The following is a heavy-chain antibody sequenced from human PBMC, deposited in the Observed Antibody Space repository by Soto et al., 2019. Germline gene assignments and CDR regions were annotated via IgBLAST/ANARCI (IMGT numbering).Heavy chain of an antibody. V-gene: IGHV1-18*04. CDR3: ARGAVYGDYVYNFDY. CDR2: ISAYNGNT. D-gene: IGHD4-17*01. J-gene: IGHJ4*02. CDR1: GYTFTSYG. Sequence: ASVTVSCKASGYTFTSYGISWGRQAPGQGLEWMGWISAYNGNTNYAQQLQGRVTMTADTSTSTAYMELRSLRSDDTAVYYCARGAVYGDYVYNFDYWGQGTLVTVSS.